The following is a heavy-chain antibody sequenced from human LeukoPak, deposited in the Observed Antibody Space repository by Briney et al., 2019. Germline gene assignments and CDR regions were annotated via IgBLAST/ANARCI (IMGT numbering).Heavy chain of an antibody. CDR2: VNRDGSST. J-gene: IGHJ4*02. CDR1: GFTFSNYW. CDR3: ARDDYSSADY. Sequence: PGGSLRLSCAASGFTFSNYWMHWVRQAPGKGLVRVSRVNRDGSSTYYADSVKGRFTISRDNAKNTLYLQMNSLRAEDTAVYFCARDDYSSADYWGQGTLVTVSS. V-gene: IGHV3-74*01. D-gene: IGHD6-25*01.